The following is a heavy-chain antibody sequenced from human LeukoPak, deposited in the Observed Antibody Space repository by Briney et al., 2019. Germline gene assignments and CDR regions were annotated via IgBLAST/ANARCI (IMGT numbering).Heavy chain of an antibody. CDR1: GYIFIRYY. J-gene: IGHJ3*01. CDR3: AKDSSGSYSPVPFDAFDV. V-gene: IGHV1-2*02. Sequence: ASVKVSCKASGYIFIRYYVHWVRQAPGQGLEWMGWINPNSGGTNFAQKFQGRVTMTRETSINTAYMDLSRLTSDDTAVYYCAKDSSGSYSPVPFDAFDVWGQGTMVTVSS. CDR2: INPNSGGT. D-gene: IGHD1-26*01.